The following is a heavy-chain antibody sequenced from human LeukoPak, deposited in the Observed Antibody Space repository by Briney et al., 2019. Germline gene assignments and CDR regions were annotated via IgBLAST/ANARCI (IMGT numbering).Heavy chain of an antibody. CDR1: GFTVSSNY. D-gene: IGHD3-16*01. CDR3: ARDVGGGGLAFDI. J-gene: IGHJ3*02. V-gene: IGHV3-53*01. Sequence: GGSLRLSCAASGFTVSSNYMSWVRQAPGKGLEWVSVIYRGGATYYKDSVKGRFTISRDNFKNTLYLQMNSLRAEDTAVYYCARDVGGGGLAFDIWGQGTMVTVSS. CDR2: IYRGGAT.